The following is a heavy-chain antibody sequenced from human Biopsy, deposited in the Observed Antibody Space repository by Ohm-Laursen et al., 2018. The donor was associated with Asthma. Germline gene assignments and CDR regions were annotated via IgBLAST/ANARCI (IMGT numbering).Heavy chain of an antibody. Sequence: TLSLTCAVSGDSIDSGDNSWTWIRQSPGVGLEWIGYIYRNGDTYYNPTLKNRVTISIDRSKNQFSLRLRSVTAADTAVYYCARGWNCGGDCYSLDSWGRGTLVTVSS. CDR1: GDSIDSGDNS. D-gene: IGHD2-21*02. V-gene: IGHV4-30-2*06. CDR2: IYRNGDT. J-gene: IGHJ4*02. CDR3: ARGWNCGGDCYSLDS.